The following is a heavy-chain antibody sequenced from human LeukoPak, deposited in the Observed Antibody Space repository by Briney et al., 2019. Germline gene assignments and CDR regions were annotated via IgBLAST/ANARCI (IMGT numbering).Heavy chain of an antibody. CDR3: ARDKYSGSGSYLGVSWFDP. CDR2: IYHSGST. J-gene: IGHJ5*02. CDR1: GGSISSGGYS. V-gene: IGHV4-30-2*01. D-gene: IGHD3-10*01. Sequence: SETLSLTCAVSGGSISSGGYSWSWIRQPPGKGLEWIVYIYHSGSTYYNPSLKSRVTISVDRSKNQFSLKLSSVTAADTAVYYCARDKYSGSGSYLGVSWFDPWGQGTLVTVSS.